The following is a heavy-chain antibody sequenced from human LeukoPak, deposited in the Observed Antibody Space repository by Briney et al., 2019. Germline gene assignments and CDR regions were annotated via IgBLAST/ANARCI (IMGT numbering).Heavy chain of an antibody. CDR3: ATELRGYSFGYDS. CDR1: GGTFSSYA. J-gene: IGHJ5*01. D-gene: IGHD5-12*01. Sequence: GASVKVSCKASGGTFSSYAIAWVRQAPGQGLEWMGRITVMSGTANYAQKFQDRVTITTDESTRTAYMEVSSLRSEDTAVYFCATELRGYSFGYDSWGQGTLVIVSS. CDR2: ITVMSGTA. V-gene: IGHV1-69*05.